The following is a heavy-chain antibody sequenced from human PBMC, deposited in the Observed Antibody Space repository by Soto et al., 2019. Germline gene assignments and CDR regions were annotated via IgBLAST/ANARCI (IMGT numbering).Heavy chain of an antibody. CDR2: IGTAGDT. J-gene: IGHJ4*02. D-gene: IGHD6-6*01. CDR1: GFTFSSYD. CDR3: ARGWGYSRSSGVLDY. Sequence: EVQLVESGGGLVQPGGSLRLSCAASGFTFSSYDMHWVRQATGKGLEWVSGIGTAGDTYYPGSVKGRFTISRENAKNSLYLQMNILRAEDTAVYYCARGWGYSRSSGVLDYWGQGTLVTISS. V-gene: IGHV3-13*01.